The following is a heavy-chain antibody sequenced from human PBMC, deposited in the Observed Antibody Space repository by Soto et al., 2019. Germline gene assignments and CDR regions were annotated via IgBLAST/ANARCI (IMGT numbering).Heavy chain of an antibody. D-gene: IGHD2-21*01. CDR3: ARGVSTEHIVVGGQCYFEY. CDR2: INPNSGGT. Sequence: GASVKVSFKASGYTFTGYYVHWVRQAPGQGLEWMGWINPNSGGTNYAQKFQAWVTMTRDTSISTAYMELTRLRSDDTAVYFCARGVSTEHIVVGGQCYFEYWGQGTLVTVSS. CDR1: GYTFTGYY. J-gene: IGHJ4*02. V-gene: IGHV1-2*04.